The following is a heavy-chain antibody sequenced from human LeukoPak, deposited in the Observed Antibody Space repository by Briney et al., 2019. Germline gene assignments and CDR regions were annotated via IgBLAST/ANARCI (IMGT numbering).Heavy chain of an antibody. D-gene: IGHD4-11*01. Sequence: LETLSLTCTVSGGSISNYYWSWIRQPPGEGLEWIGYIYYSGSTNYNPSLKSRVTISIDTSKNQFSLNLTSVTAADTAVYYCARGGLGGITAYSNYLFDYWGQGTLVTVSS. V-gene: IGHV4-59*08. CDR1: GGSISNYY. J-gene: IGHJ4*02. CDR3: ARGGLGGITAYSNYLFDY. CDR2: IYYSGST.